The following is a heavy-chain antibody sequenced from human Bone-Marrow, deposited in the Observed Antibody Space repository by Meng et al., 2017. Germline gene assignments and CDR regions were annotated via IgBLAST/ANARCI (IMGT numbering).Heavy chain of an antibody. CDR3: ARVGAQLFDY. D-gene: IGHD1-26*01. CDR1: GGSVSSKSAA. J-gene: IGHJ4*02. Sequence: QVQLQPSGPGLVKPSQTLSLTCAISGGSVSSKSAAWNWIQQSPSRGLGWLGRTYYRYKWYNEYAVSVKSRITINPDTSKNQFSLQLNSVAPEDTAVYYCARVGAQLFDYWGQGTLVTVSS. V-gene: IGHV6-1*01. CDR2: TYYRYKWYN.